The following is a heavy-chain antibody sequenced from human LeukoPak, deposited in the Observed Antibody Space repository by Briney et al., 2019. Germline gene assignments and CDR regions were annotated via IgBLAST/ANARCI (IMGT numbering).Heavy chain of an antibody. CDR2: TYYRSKWRN. CDR3: ARGTGDSCKD. V-gene: IGHV6-1*01. D-gene: IGHD3-22*01. J-gene: IGHJ4*02. CDR1: GDSVSSNSPS. Sequence: SQTLSLTCAISGDSVSSNSPSWNWIRQSPSRGLEWLGRTYYRSKWRNDYAVSVKSRITISPDTSKNQFSLQLNSVTPEDTAVYYCARGTGDSCKDWGLGTLVTVSS.